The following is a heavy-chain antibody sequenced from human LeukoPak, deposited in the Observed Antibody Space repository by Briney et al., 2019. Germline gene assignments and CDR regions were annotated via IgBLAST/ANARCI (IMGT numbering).Heavy chain of an antibody. CDR3: AKDTKFYYDFSAGYFDF. V-gene: IGHV3-43*02. CDR2: ISGDGSTT. Sequence: GGSLRLSCAASGFTFDDYAMHWVRQGPGKGLEWVSFISGDGSTTYYADSAKGRFTISSDNSKNSLYLQMNSLTTEDIAFYYCAKDTKFYYDFSAGYFDFWGQGTLVTVSS. CDR1: GFTFDDYA. D-gene: IGHD3-22*01. J-gene: IGHJ4*02.